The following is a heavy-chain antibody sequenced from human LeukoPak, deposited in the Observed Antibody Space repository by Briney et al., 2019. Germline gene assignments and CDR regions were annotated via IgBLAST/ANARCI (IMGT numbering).Heavy chain of an antibody. J-gene: IGHJ4*02. CDR3: ARESGGRPFDY. CDR1: GDTLTEFA. D-gene: IGHD2-15*01. Sequence: ASVKVSCKVSGDTLTEFAMHWVRQAPGQGLEWMGIINPSGGSTTSALKFQGRVTMTRDTSTSTVYMELSSLRSEDTAVYYCARESGGRPFDYWGQGTLVTVSS. V-gene: IGHV1-46*01. CDR2: INPSGGST.